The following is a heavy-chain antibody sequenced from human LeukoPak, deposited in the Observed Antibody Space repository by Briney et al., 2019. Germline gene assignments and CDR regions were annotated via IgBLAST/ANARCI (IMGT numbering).Heavy chain of an antibody. CDR2: IIPIFGTA. Sequence: ASVKVSCKASGGTFSSYAISWVRQAPGQGLKRMGGIIPIFGTANYAQKFQGRVTITTDESTSTAYMELSSLRSEDTAVYYCARSEDGFYRGWFDPWGQGTLVTVSS. CDR1: GGTFSSYA. V-gene: IGHV1-69*05. D-gene: IGHD3-3*01. J-gene: IGHJ5*02. CDR3: ARSEDGFYRGWFDP.